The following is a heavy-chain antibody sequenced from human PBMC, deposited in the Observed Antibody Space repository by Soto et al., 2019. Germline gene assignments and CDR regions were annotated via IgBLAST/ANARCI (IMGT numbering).Heavy chain of an antibody. D-gene: IGHD3-3*01. Sequence: QVQLQESGPGLVKPSETLSLTCTVSGGSISSYYWSWIRQPPGKGLEWIGYIYYSGTTNHNPSLKSRVTIAVDTSKTKFSLKLSSVTAADTAVYYCARGEVFGVVTALYGMDVWGQGTTVTVSS. CDR2: IYYSGTT. V-gene: IGHV4-59*01. J-gene: IGHJ6*02. CDR3: ARGEVFGVVTALYGMDV. CDR1: GGSISSYY.